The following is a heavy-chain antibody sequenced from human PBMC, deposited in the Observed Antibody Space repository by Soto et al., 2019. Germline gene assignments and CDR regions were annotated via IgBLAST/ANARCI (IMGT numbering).Heavy chain of an antibody. D-gene: IGHD3-3*01. Sequence: QVQLQESGPGLVKPSETLSLTCTVSGGSISSYYWSWIRQPPGKGLEWIGYIYYSGSTNYNPSLKSRVTITGATSMKQFVLKLSSVTAADTAVYDCARHLFYDFLSGYYPRWSGPWGQGALVTVFS. J-gene: IGHJ5*02. CDR2: IYYSGST. CDR1: GGSISSYY. V-gene: IGHV4-59*08. CDR3: ARHLFYDFLSGYYPRWSGP.